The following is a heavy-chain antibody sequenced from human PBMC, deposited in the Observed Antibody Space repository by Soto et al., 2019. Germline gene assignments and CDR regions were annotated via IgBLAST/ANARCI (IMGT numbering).Heavy chain of an antibody. CDR3: ARGEEVGYSYGYNPTFDY. J-gene: IGHJ4*02. V-gene: IGHV1-18*01. CDR1: GYTFTSYG. Sequence: QVQLVQSGAEVKKPGASVKVSCKASGYTFTSYGISWVRQAPGQGLEWMGWISAYNGNTNYAQKLQGRVTMTTDTTTRKAYMELRSLRSDDTAVYYCARGEEVGYSYGYNPTFDYWGQGTLVTVSS. D-gene: IGHD5-18*01. CDR2: ISAYNGNT.